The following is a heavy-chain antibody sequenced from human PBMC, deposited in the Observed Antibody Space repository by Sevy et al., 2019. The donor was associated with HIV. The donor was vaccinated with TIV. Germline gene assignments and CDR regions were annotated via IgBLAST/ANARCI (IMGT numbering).Heavy chain of an antibody. D-gene: IGHD3-22*01. V-gene: IGHV3-21*01. J-gene: IGHJ6*02. CDR2: ISSSSYI. Sequence: GGSLRLSCAASGFTFSSYSMNWVRQAPGKGLEWVSSISSSSYIYYADSVKGRFTISRDNAKNSLYLQMNSLRAEDTAVYYCARDRTIVLAGMDVWGQGTTVTVS. CDR3: ARDRTIVLAGMDV. CDR1: GFTFSSYS.